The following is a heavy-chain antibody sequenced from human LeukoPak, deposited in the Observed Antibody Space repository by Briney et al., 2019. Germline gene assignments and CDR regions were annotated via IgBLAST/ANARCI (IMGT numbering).Heavy chain of an antibody. Sequence: ASVKVSCKASGYTFTSYYMHWVQQAPGQGLEWMGIINPSGGSTSYAQKFQGRVTMTRDTSTSTVYMELSSLRSEDTAVYYCARGGVVVVVAANNWFDPWGQGTLVTVSS. D-gene: IGHD2-15*01. J-gene: IGHJ5*02. V-gene: IGHV1-46*01. CDR1: GYTFTSYY. CDR2: INPSGGST. CDR3: ARGGVVVVVAANNWFDP.